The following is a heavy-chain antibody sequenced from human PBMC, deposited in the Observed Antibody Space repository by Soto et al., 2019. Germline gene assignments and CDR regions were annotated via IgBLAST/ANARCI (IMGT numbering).Heavy chain of an antibody. J-gene: IGHJ6*02. V-gene: IGHV5-51*01. CDR3: ARQGGHSSSWYVRHYYGMDV. CDR2: IYPGDSDT. CDR1: GYSFTSYW. D-gene: IGHD6-13*01. Sequence: PGESLKISCKGSGYSFTSYWIGWVRQMPGKGLEGMGIIYPGDSDTRYSPSFQGQVTISADKSISTAYLQWSSLKASDTAMYYCARQGGHSSSWYVRHYYGMDVWGQGTTVTVSS.